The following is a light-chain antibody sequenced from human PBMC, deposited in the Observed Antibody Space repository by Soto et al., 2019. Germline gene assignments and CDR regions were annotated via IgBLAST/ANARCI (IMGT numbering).Light chain of an antibody. V-gene: IGKV1-33*01. Sequence: DIQMTQSPSSLSASVGDRVTITCRASQDICNYLNWYQQRPGKAPKLLIYAASNLEKGVPSRFSGTRSGTPFTFAITRRQPADVGRYYCPQPHCLPITFAHGTRL. CDR2: AAS. CDR3: PQPHCLPIT. J-gene: IGKJ5*01. CDR1: QDICNY.